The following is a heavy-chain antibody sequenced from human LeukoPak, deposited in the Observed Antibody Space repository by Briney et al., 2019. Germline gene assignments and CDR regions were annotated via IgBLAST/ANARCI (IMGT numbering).Heavy chain of an antibody. V-gene: IGHV3-74*01. CDR2: INSDGSWT. D-gene: IGHD1-1*01. Sequence: PGGSLRLSCAASGNYWMHWVRQAPGKGLVWVSHINSDGSWTSYADSVKGRFTISKDNAKNTVYLQMNSLRAEDTAVYYCARSGGWDGMDVWGQGTAVTVSS. CDR3: ARSGGWDGMDV. J-gene: IGHJ6*02. CDR1: GNYW.